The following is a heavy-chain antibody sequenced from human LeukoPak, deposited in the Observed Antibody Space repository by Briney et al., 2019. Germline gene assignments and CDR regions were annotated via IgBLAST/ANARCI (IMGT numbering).Heavy chain of an antibody. J-gene: IGHJ4*02. CDR1: GGSISSSSYY. CDR3: ATSRSGIAAPTLGY. D-gene: IGHD6-13*01. Sequence: SETLSLTCTVSGGSISSSSYYWGWIRQPPGKGLEWIGSIYYSGSTYYNPSLKSRVTISVDTSKNQFSLKLSSVTAADTAVYYCATSRSGIAAPTLGYWGQGTLVTVSS. CDR2: IYYSGST. V-gene: IGHV4-39*07.